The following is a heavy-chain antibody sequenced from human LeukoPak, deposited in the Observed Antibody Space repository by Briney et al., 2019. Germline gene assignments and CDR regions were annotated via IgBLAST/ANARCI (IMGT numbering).Heavy chain of an antibody. D-gene: IGHD3-22*01. CDR2: IIPIFGTA. CDR3: ARATYYYDSSGYYPSDY. Sequence: ASVKVSCKASGGTLSSYAISWVRQAPGQGLEWMGGIIPIFGTANYAQKFQGRVTITADESTSTAYMELSSLRSEDTAVYYCARATYYYDSSGYYPSDYWGQGTLVTVSS. CDR1: GGTLSSYA. V-gene: IGHV1-69*13. J-gene: IGHJ4*02.